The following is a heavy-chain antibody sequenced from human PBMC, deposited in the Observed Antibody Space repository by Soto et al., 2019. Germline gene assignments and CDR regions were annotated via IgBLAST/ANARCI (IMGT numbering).Heavy chain of an antibody. CDR2: IYYSGST. D-gene: IGHD1-1*01. Sequence: PSEPVSLTCTVSDGTISSYYWNWIRQPPGKGLEWIGYIYYSGSTDYNRSLKSRVTISVDTSKNQFSLKLSSVTAADTAVYYCARHSGTIDYWGQGTLVTVSS. CDR1: DGTISSYY. V-gene: IGHV4-59*08. CDR3: ARHSGTIDY. J-gene: IGHJ4*02.